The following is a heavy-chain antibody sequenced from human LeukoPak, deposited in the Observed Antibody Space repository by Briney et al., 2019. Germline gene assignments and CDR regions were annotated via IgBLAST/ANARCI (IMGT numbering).Heavy chain of an antibody. Sequence: GGSLRLSCAASGFTFSDYCMSWIRQAPGKGLEWVPFISSSGSTMYYADSVKGRFTISRDNAKNSLYLQMNSLRAEDTAVYYCATRGPDSSGFYRFDYWGQGTLVTVSS. CDR3: ATRGPDSSGFYRFDY. CDR1: GFTFSDYC. D-gene: IGHD3-22*01. V-gene: IGHV3-11*01. J-gene: IGHJ4*02. CDR2: ISSSGSTM.